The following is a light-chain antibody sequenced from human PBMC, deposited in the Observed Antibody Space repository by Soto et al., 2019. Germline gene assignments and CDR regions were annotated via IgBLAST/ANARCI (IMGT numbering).Light chain of an antibody. CDR2: AAS. J-gene: IGKJ3*01. CDR1: QGINNY. V-gene: IGKV1-9*01. CDR3: QQLNSYPIT. Sequence: DIQLTQSPSFLSASVGDRVTITCRASQGINNYLGWYQQKPGKAPKLLIYAASMLQSWVPSRFSGSGSGTEFTLTISSLQPEDFATYNCQQLNSYPITFGPGTKVDI.